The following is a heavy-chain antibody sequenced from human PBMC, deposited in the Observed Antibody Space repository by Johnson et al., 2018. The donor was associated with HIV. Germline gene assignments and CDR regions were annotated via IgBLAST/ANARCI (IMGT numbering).Heavy chain of an antibody. D-gene: IGHD3-3*01. J-gene: IGHJ3*02. Sequence: QVQLVESGGGVVQPGGSLRLSCAASGFTFSSYGMHWVRQAPGKGLEWVAFIRYDGSNKYYADSVKGRFTISRDNSKNTLYLQMNSLRAEDTAVYYCAKEARRYYGGAFDIWGQGTMVTVSS. CDR3: AKEARRYYGGAFDI. CDR1: GFTFSSYG. CDR2: IRYDGSNK. V-gene: IGHV3-30*02.